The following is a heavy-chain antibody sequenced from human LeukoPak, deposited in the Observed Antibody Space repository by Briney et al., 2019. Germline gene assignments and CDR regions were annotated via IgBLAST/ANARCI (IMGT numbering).Heavy chain of an antibody. CDR2: MNPNSGNT. D-gene: IGHD6-6*01. CDR3: ARGIYSSSEFDY. Sequence: ASVKVSCKASGYTFTSYDINWVRQATGQGLEWMGWMNPNSGNTGYAQKFQGRVTITRNTSISTAYMELSSLRSEDAAVYYCARGIYSSSEFDYWGQGTLVTVSS. CDR1: GYTFTSYD. V-gene: IGHV1-8*03. J-gene: IGHJ4*02.